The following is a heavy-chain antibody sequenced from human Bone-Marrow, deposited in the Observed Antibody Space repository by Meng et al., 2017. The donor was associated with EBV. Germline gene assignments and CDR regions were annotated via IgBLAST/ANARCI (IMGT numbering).Heavy chain of an antibody. Sequence: VQLVESGGGVGQPGRSLRLSCVGSGFSFSSYGMHWVRQASGKGLEWVGRIRSKANSYATAYAASVKGRFTISRDDSKNTAYLQMNSLKTEDTAVYYCTSGNTWGQGTLVTVSS. D-gene: IGHD5-18*01. CDR1: GFSFSSYG. J-gene: IGHJ4*02. CDR2: IRSKANSYAT. V-gene: IGHV3-73*01. CDR3: TSGNT.